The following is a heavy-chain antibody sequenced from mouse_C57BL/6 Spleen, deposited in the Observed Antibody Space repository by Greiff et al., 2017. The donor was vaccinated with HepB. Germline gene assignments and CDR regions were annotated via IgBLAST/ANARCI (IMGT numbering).Heavy chain of an antibody. Sequence: VQLQQSGPELVKPGASVKMSCKASGYTFTAYKLHWVNQSHGKSLEWIGYINPNNGGTSYNQKFKGKATLTVNKSSSTAYMELRSLTSEDSAVYYYAKSTVVGPYYFDYWGQGTTLTVSS. D-gene: IGHD1-1*01. CDR2: INPNNGGT. J-gene: IGHJ2*01. V-gene: IGHV1-22*01. CDR1: GYTFTAYK. CDR3: AKSTVVGPYYFDY.